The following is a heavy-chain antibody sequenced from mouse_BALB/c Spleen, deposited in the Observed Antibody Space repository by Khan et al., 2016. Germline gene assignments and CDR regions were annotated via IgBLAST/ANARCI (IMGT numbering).Heavy chain of an antibody. Sequence: EVQLQESGGGLVQPGGSLQLSCAASGFDFSRFWMSLVRQAPGKGLEWLGEINPDSSTTNYPPSLKDKFIISRDNAKNTLYLPMSKVRSEDTDLSFCARLHYYGYMNYSGQCTTLTVSS. CDR1: GFDFSRFW. CDR3: ARLHYYGYMNY. J-gene: IGHJ2*01. D-gene: IGHD1-2*01. CDR2: INPDSSTT. V-gene: IGHV4-1*02.